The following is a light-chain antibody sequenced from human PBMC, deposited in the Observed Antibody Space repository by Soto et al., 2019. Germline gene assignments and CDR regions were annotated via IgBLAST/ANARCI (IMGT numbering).Light chain of an antibody. Sequence: QSVLTQPASVSGSPGQSITISCTGTSSDVGSYNLVSWYQQHPGKAPKLMIYEANKRPSGVSDRFSGSKSGNTASLTISGLQAEDAAEYYCSSYAGYSTSVVFGGGTKLTVL. CDR2: EAN. CDR1: SSDVGSYNL. CDR3: SSYAGYSTSVV. V-gene: IGLV2-23*01. J-gene: IGLJ2*01.